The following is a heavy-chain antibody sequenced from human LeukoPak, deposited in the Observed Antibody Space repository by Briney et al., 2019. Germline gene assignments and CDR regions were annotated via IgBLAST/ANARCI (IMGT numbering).Heavy chain of an antibody. D-gene: IGHD4-17*01. CDR1: GYTFTGYY. CDR3: AVDYGDYERAFDI. J-gene: IGHJ3*02. CDR2: INPNSGGT. V-gene: IGHV1-2*04. Sequence: ASVKVSCKASGYTFTGYYMHWVRQAPGQGLEWMGWINPNSGGTNYAQKFQGWVTMTRDTSISTAYMELSRLRSDDTAVYYCAVDYGDYERAFDIWGQGTMVTVSS.